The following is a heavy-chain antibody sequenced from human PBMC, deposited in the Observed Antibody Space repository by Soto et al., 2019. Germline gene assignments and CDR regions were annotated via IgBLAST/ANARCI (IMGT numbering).Heavy chain of an antibody. CDR1: GGSISSYY. CDR3: ATDSSGSSFDY. Sequence: QVQLQESGPGLVKPSETLSLTCTVSGGSISSYYWSWIRQPPGKGLEWIGYIYYSGSTNYNPSRKSRVTISVDTSKNQFSLKLSSVTAADTAVYYCATDSSGSSFDYWGQGTLVTVSS. V-gene: IGHV4-59*01. J-gene: IGHJ4*02. CDR2: IYYSGST. D-gene: IGHD6-19*01.